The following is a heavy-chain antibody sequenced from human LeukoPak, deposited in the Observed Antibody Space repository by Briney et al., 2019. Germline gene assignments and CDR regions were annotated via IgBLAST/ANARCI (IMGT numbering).Heavy chain of an antibody. V-gene: IGHV1-2*06. Sequence: ASVKVSCKASGYTFTGYYMHWVRQAPGQGLEWMGRINPNSGGTNYAQKFQGGVTMTRDTSISTAYMELSRLRSDDTAVYYCARLGYYYDSSGQGVWGQGTLVTVSS. CDR3: ARLGYYYDSSGQGV. CDR1: GYTFTGYY. D-gene: IGHD3-22*01. J-gene: IGHJ4*02. CDR2: INPNSGGT.